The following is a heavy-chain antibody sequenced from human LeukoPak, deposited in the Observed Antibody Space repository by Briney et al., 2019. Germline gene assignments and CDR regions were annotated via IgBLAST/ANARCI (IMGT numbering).Heavy chain of an antibody. D-gene: IGHD2-2*01. Sequence: PGGSLRLSCAASGFTFSSYAMTWVRQAPRKGLEWVSGISASGGSTYYAASVKGRFTVSRDKSRNTLSLQMDSLGAEDTAVYYCAIDQRTSSIKGAFDIWGQGTMVTVSS. V-gene: IGHV3-23*01. CDR3: AIDQRTSSIKGAFDI. CDR2: ISASGGST. J-gene: IGHJ3*02. CDR1: GFTFSSYA.